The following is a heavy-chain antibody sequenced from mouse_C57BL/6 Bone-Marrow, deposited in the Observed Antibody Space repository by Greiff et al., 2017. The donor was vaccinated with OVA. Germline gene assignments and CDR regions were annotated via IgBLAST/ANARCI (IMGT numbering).Heavy chain of an antibody. V-gene: IGHV14-4*01. CDR1: GFNIKDDY. J-gene: IGHJ3*01. CDR2: IDPENGDT. CDR3: TTIYYDYSWFAY. D-gene: IGHD2-4*01. Sequence: VHVKQSGAELVRPGASVKLSCTASGFNIKDDYMHWVKQRPEQGLEWIGWIDPENGDTEYASKFQGKATITADTSSNTAYLQLSSLTSEDTAVYYCTTIYYDYSWFAYWGQGTLVTVSA.